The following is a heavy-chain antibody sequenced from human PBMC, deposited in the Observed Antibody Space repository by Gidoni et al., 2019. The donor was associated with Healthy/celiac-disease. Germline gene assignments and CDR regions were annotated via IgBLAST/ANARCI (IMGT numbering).Heavy chain of an antibody. J-gene: IGHJ6*02. V-gene: IGHV4-34*01. CDR1: GGSFSGYY. Sequence: QVQLQQWGAGLLKPSETLSLTCAVYGGSFSGYYWSWIRQPPGKGLEWIGEINHSGSTNYNPSLKSRVTISVDTSKNQFSLKLSSVTAADTAVYYCARAPFWLFGVASYYYYYGMDVWGQGTTVTVSS. CDR2: INHSGST. D-gene: IGHD3-3*01. CDR3: ARAPFWLFGVASYYYYYGMDV.